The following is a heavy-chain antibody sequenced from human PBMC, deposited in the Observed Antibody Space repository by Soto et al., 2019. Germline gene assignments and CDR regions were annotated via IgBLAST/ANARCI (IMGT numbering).Heavy chain of an antibody. V-gene: IGHV5-10-1*01. CDR3: ASSGYVSGGSCYATVKPYYYYAMVV. J-gene: IGHJ6*02. Sequence: GGSLKISCKCSGYSFTSYWISWVRQMPGKGLEWMGRIDPSDSYTNYSPSFQGHVTISADKSISTAYLQWSSLKASDTAMYYCASSGYVSGGSCYATVKPYYYYAMVVWGQGTTVTVS. D-gene: IGHD2-15*01. CDR1: GYSFTSYW. CDR2: IDPSDSYT.